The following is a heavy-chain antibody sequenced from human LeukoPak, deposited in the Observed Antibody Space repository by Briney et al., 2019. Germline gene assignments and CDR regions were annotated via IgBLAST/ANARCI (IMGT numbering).Heavy chain of an antibody. D-gene: IGHD3-10*01. J-gene: IGHJ5*02. CDR2: IIPTLGIA. CDR1: GGTFSSYA. Sequence: SVKVSCKASGGTFSSYAISWVRQAPGQGLEWMGRIIPTLGIANYAQKFQGRVTITADKSTSTAYMELSSLRSEDTAVYYCARDRGSGSYNWFDPWGQGTLVTVSS. CDR3: ARDRGSGSYNWFDP. V-gene: IGHV1-69*04.